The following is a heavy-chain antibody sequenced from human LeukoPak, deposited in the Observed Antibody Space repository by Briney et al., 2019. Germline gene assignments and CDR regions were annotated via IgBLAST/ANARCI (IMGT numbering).Heavy chain of an antibody. V-gene: IGHV4-34*01. Sequence: SETLSLTCAVYGGSFSGNYWSWVRQPPGKGREWIGEINHRGNTNYNPSLKSRVTISVDTSKNQFSLKSRSVTAADTAVYYCARVPESVGINYFDSWGQGTQVTVSS. CDR1: GGSFSGNY. CDR3: ARVPESVGINYFDS. D-gene: IGHD1-1*01. J-gene: IGHJ4*02. CDR2: INHRGNT.